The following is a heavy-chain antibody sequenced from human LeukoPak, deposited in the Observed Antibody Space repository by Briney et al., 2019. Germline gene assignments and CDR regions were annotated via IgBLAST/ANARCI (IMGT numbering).Heavy chain of an antibody. V-gene: IGHV3-7*01. Sequence: PGGSLRLSCAASGFTFSSYWMSWVRQAPGKGLEWVANIKQDGSEKYYVDSVKGRFTISRDNAKNSLYLQMNSLRAEDTAVYYCAREGTMIDLDGMDVWGQGTTATVSS. J-gene: IGHJ6*02. CDR3: AREGTMIDLDGMDV. CDR2: IKQDGSEK. CDR1: GFTFSSYW. D-gene: IGHD3-22*01.